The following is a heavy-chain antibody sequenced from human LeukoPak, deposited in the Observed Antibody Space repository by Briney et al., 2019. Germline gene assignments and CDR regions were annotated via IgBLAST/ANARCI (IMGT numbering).Heavy chain of an antibody. J-gene: IGHJ4*02. V-gene: IGHV3-30*18. D-gene: IGHD3-22*01. CDR2: ISYDGSNK. Sequence: PGGSLRLSCAASGFSFTNYAMHWVRQAPGKGLEWVAVISYDGSNKYYADSVKGRFTISRDNSKNTLYLQMNSLRAEDTAVYYCAKIWAYDSSGYTFDYWGQGTLVTVSS. CDR3: AKIWAYDSSGYTFDY. CDR1: GFSFTNYA.